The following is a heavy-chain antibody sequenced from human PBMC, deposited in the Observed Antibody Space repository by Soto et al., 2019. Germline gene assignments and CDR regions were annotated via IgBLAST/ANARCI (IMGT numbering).Heavy chain of an antibody. J-gene: IGHJ4*02. CDR1: GGSFSGYY. Sequence: QVQLQQWGAGLLKPSETLSLTCAVYGGSFSGYYWSWIRQPPGKGLEWIGEINHSGSTNYNPSLKSRVTISVDTSKNQFSLKLSSVTAADTAVYYCARERWVKPYSDYWGQGTLVTVSS. CDR2: INHSGST. CDR3: ARERWVKPYSDY. D-gene: IGHD1-26*01. V-gene: IGHV4-34*01.